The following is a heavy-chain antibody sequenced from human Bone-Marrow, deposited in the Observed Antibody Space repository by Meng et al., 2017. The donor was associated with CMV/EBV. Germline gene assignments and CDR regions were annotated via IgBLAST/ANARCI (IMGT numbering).Heavy chain of an antibody. V-gene: IGHV3-30*04. J-gene: IGHJ4*02. CDR2: MSSDETNK. CDR1: GFTFSIYA. D-gene: IGHD2-21*01. Sequence: GGSLRLSCEASGFTFSIYAMHWVRQAPGKGLEWVAVMSSDETNKYYVDSVKGRFTISRDTSKNTLYLHMNSLRAEDTAVYYCWSPNCGDCWGQGTLVSVSS. CDR3: WSPNCGDC.